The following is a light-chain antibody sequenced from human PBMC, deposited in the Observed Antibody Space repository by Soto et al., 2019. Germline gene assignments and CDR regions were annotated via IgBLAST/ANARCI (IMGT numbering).Light chain of an antibody. Sequence: QSALTQPASVSGSAGQSITISCIGTSSDIGSYSFVSWFQQHPGKAPKLIIYDVSDRPSGVSNRFSASKSGNTASLTISGLLAEDESDYYCSSYTSSSTLVFGTGTKVTVL. V-gene: IGLV2-14*01. CDR1: SSDIGSYSF. CDR3: SSYTSSSTLV. CDR2: DVS. J-gene: IGLJ1*01.